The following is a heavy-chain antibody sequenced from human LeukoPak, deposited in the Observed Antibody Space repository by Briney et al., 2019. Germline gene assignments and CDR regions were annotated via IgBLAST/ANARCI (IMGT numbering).Heavy chain of an antibody. Sequence: GGSLRLSCAASGFTFDDYAMHWVRQAPGKGLEWVSGISWNSGSIGYADSVKGRFTISRDNAKNSPYLQMNSLRAEDTALYYCAKDSEWLAVGIFDYWGQGTLVTVSS. V-gene: IGHV3-9*01. CDR1: GFTFDDYA. J-gene: IGHJ4*02. CDR3: AKDSEWLAVGIFDY. CDR2: ISWNSGSI. D-gene: IGHD6-19*01.